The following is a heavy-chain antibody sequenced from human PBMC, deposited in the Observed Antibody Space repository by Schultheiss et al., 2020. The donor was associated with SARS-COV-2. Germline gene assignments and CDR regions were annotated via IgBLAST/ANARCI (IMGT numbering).Heavy chain of an antibody. J-gene: IGHJ4*02. CDR3: ARHDGLTRIAVGGFDY. Sequence: SETLSLTCTVSGGSISSYYWSWIRQPAGKGLEWIGRIYTSGSTNYNPSLKSRVTMSVDTSKNQFSLKLSSVTAADTAVYYCARHDGLTRIAVGGFDYWGQGTLVTVSS. V-gene: IGHV4-4*07. CDR2: IYTSGST. D-gene: IGHD6-19*01. CDR1: GGSISSYY.